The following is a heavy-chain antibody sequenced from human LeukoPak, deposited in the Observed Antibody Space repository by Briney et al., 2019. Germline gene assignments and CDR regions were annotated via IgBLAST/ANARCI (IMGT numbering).Heavy chain of an antibody. CDR1: GFAFSSYW. J-gene: IGHJ4*02. V-gene: IGHV3-74*01. D-gene: IGHD3-9*01. Sequence: GGSLRLSCAASGFAFSSYWMHWVGQAPGKGLVWVSRINSDGSSISYADSVKGRFTISRDNAKNTLYLQMNSLRAEDTAVYYCATTYDILIGYPYWGQGALVTVSS. CDR3: ATTYDILIGYPY. CDR2: INSDGSSI.